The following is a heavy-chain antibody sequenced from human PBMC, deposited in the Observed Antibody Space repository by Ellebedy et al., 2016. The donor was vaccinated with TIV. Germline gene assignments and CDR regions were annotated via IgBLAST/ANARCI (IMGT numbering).Heavy chain of an antibody. CDR2: IEYSGTT. J-gene: IGHJ3*02. V-gene: IGHV4-59*13. CDR1: GGSISTYF. Sequence: PSETLSLTCSVSGGSISTYFWSRIRQPPGKGLGWLAYIEYSGTTDYNPSLMSRVTISVDTSKNQFSLKLNSVTAADTAVYYCARTHFYDSSGFYVDAFDIWGQGTLVTVSS. CDR3: ARTHFYDSSGFYVDAFDI. D-gene: IGHD3-22*01.